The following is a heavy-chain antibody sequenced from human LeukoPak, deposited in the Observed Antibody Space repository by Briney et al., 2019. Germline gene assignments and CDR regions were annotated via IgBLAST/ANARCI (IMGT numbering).Heavy chain of an antibody. CDR3: ARDLSPYCSSTSCYSDAFDI. J-gene: IGHJ3*02. D-gene: IGHD2-2*01. CDR1: GDSVSSNSAA. V-gene: IGHV6-1*01. Sequence: QTLSLTCAISGDSVSSNSAAWNWIRQSPSRGLEWLGRTYYRSKWYNDYAVSVKSRITINPDTSKNQFSLQLNSVTPEDTAVYYCARDLSPYCSSTSCYSDAFDIWGQGTMVTVSS. CDR2: TYYRSKWYN.